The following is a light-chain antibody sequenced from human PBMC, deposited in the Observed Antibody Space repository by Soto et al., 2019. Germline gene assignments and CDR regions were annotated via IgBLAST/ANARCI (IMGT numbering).Light chain of an antibody. CDR3: CSYTTSNTRQIV. Sequence: LTQPASVSGSPGQSITISCTGTSSDVGGYNYVSWYQHHPGKAPKLMIYGVSNRPSGVSNRFSGSKSGNTASLTISGLQPEDEADYYCCSYTTSNTRQIVFGTGTKVTVL. CDR1: SSDVGGYNY. J-gene: IGLJ1*01. CDR2: GVS. V-gene: IGLV2-14*03.